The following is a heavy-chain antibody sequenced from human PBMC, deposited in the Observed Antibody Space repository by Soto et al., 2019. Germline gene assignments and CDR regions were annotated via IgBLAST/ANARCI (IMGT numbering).Heavy chain of an antibody. CDR2: IYYSGST. Sequence: PSETLSLTCTVSGGSISGYYWSWIRQPPGKGLEWIGYIYYSGSTNYNPSLKSRVTISVDTSKNQFSLKLSSVTAADTAVYYCARDGEDYPYYMDVWGKGTTVTVSS. CDR3: ARDGEDYPYYMDV. V-gene: IGHV4-59*01. J-gene: IGHJ6*03. CDR1: GGSISGYY.